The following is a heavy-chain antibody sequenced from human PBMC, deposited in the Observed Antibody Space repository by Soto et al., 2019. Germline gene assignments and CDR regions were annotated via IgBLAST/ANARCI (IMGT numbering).Heavy chain of an antibody. CDR1: GFTFSDYA. CDR2: LYGSGRGI. Sequence: GGSLRLSCAASGFTFSDYAMIWIRQVPGKGLQWVSGLYGSGRGIHYAESVKGRFTISRDNSAYAVYLQMNNLRVEDSAIYYCAKDAVSRDGVWLAHVWGQGTVVTVSS. V-gene: IGHV3-23*01. J-gene: IGHJ4*02. CDR3: AKDAVSRDGVWLAHV. D-gene: IGHD5-12*01.